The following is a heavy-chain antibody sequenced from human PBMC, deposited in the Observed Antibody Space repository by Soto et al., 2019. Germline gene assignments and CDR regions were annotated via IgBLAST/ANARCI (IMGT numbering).Heavy chain of an antibody. Sequence: PGGSLRLSCAASGFTVSSNYMSWVRQAPGKGLEWVSVIYSGGSTYFADSVKGRFTISRDNSKNTVYLQMNSLRAEDTAVYYCARNIESTMTPNDYWGQGTLVTVSS. CDR3: ARNIESTMTPNDY. D-gene: IGHD4-17*01. J-gene: IGHJ4*02. V-gene: IGHV3-66*01. CDR2: IYSGGST. CDR1: GFTVSSNY.